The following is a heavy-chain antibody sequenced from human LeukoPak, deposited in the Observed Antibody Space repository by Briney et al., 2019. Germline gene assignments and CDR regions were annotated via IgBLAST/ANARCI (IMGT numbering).Heavy chain of an antibody. J-gene: IGHJ5*02. CDR2: IYYSGST. CDR3: ARDIVVVPLVMGWFDP. CDR1: GGSISSYY. D-gene: IGHD2-2*01. V-gene: IGHV4-59*01. Sequence: SETLSLTCTVSGGSISSYYWSWIRQPPGKGLEWIGYIYYSGSTNYNPSLKSRVTISVDTSKNQFSLKLSSVTAADTAVYYCARDIVVVPLVMGWFDPWGQGTLVTVSS.